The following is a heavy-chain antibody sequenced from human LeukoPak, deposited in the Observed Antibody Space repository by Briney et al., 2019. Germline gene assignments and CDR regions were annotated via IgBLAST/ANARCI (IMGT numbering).Heavy chain of an antibody. Sequence: PGGSLRLSCTASGFILGDYAMSWVRQAPGKGLEWVGFIRSKAYGGTTEYAASVKGRFTISRDDSKSIVYLQMTTLKTEDTAVYYCTRAAKYQLLRRTAEYLQHWGQGTLVTVSS. CDR1: GFILGDYA. V-gene: IGHV3-49*04. CDR3: TRAAKYQLLRRTAEYLQH. CDR2: IRSKAYGGTT. J-gene: IGHJ1*01. D-gene: IGHD2-2*01.